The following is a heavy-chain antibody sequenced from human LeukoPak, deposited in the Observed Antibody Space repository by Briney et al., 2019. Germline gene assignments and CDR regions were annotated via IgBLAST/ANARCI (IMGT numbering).Heavy chain of an antibody. CDR1: GFTFSSYS. Sequence: PGGSLRLSCAASGFTFSSYSMNWVRQAPGKGLEWVSYISSSSSTIYYADSVKGRFTISRDNAKNSLYLRMNSLRAEDTAVYYCARAGGEGAFDIWGQGTMVTVSS. CDR3: ARAGGEGAFDI. V-gene: IGHV3-48*01. J-gene: IGHJ3*02. D-gene: IGHD3-10*01. CDR2: ISSSSSTI.